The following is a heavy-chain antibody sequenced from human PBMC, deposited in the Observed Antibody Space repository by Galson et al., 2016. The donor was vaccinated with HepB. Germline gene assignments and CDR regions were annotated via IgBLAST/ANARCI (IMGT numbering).Heavy chain of an antibody. CDR3: AKDGSRGSYRDYYGMDV. CDR2: ISYDGSNK. V-gene: IGHV3-30*18. J-gene: IGHJ6*02. D-gene: IGHD1-26*01. CDR1: GFTFSTYG. Sequence: SLRLSCAASGFTFSTYGMHWVRQAPGKGLEWVAVISYDGSNKKYADSVKGRFTISRDTSKNTLYLQMNSLTAEDTAVYFCAKDGSRGSYRDYYGMDVWGQGTTVTVSS.